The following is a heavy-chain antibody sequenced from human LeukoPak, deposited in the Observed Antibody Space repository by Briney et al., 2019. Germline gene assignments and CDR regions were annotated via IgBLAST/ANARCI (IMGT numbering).Heavy chain of an antibody. CDR1: GFTFSSYS. CDR3: AKDQYYWDSYGPLDY. CDR2: ISGSGGST. Sequence: GGSLRLSCAASGFTFSSYSMSWVRQAPGKGLEWVSAISGSGGSTYYADSVKGRFTISRDNSKNTLCLQMNSLRAEDTAVYYCAKDQYYWDSYGPLDYWGQGTLVTVSS. V-gene: IGHV3-23*01. D-gene: IGHD5-18*01. J-gene: IGHJ4*02.